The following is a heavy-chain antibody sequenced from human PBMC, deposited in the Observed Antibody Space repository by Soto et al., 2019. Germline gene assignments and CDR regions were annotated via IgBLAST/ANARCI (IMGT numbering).Heavy chain of an antibody. Sequence: SLTCSISGDRVSSNGAAWNWIRQSPSRGLEWLGRTYYRSRWYSDYAPSVKSRITVKPDTSQNQFSLQLNYVTPEDTAIYYCARDPPGCHSAFDFWGQGTLVTVPS. D-gene: IGHD4-4*01. J-gene: IGHJ4*02. CDR3: ARDPPGCHSAFDF. V-gene: IGHV6-1*01. CDR2: TYYRSRWYS. CDR1: GDRVSSNGAA.